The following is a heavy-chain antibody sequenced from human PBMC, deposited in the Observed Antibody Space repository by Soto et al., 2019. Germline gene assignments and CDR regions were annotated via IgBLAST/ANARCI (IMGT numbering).Heavy chain of an antibody. CDR2: ISYDGSD. D-gene: IGHD3-3*01. V-gene: IGHV3-33*05. Sequence: QMQLVESGGGVVKPGRSLRLSCVASGCPFREFGMHWVRQAPGKGLEWVAGISYDGSDYADSVKGRFTISRDASRDTLFLHMDNLRPDDTGVYYCALPWKYYVDLWGQGTLVAVSS. CDR1: GCPFREFG. J-gene: IGHJ4*02. CDR3: ALPWKYYVDL.